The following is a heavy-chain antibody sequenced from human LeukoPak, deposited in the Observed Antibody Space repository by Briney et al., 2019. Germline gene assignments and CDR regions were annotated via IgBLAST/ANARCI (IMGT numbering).Heavy chain of an antibody. CDR1: GESFRGYY. D-gene: IGHD3-10*01. J-gene: IGHJ4*02. CDR3: ARGGNGVRGVTH. CDR2: INHSGSS. Sequence: PSVTLSLTCAVCGESFRGYYWIWTRRPPGKGLECIGEINHSGSSNYNPSLKSRVTISVDTSKNQFSLKLSAVTAADTAVYYCARGGNGVRGVTHWGQGTLVTVSS. V-gene: IGHV4-34*01.